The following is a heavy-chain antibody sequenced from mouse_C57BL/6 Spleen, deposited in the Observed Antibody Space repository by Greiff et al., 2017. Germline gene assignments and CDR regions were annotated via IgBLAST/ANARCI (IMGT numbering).Heavy chain of an antibody. CDR3: ARDKYGNYEAWFAY. J-gene: IGHJ3*01. CDR1: GFTFSSYA. Sequence: EVQGVESGGGLVKPGGSLKLSCAASGFTFSSYAMSWVRQTPEKRLEWVATISDGGSYTYYPDNVKGRFTISRDNAKNNLYLQMSHLKSEDTAMYYCARDKYGNYEAWFAYWGQGTLVTVSA. CDR2: ISDGGSYT. D-gene: IGHD2-1*01. V-gene: IGHV5-4*01.